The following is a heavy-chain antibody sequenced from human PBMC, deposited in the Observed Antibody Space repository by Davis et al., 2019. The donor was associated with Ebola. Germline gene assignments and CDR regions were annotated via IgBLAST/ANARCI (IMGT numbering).Heavy chain of an antibody. V-gene: IGHV5-51*01. CDR2: IYPGDSDT. CDR1: GYSFSSYW. Sequence: GESLKIPCKSSGYSFSSYWIAWVRQMPGKGLEYMGIIYPGDSDTRYSPSFQGQVTISADKSISTAYLQWSSLKASDTAMYYCARRSRGSSWYGYYGMDVWGQGTTVTVSS. J-gene: IGHJ6*02. CDR3: ARRSRGSSWYGYYGMDV. D-gene: IGHD6-13*01.